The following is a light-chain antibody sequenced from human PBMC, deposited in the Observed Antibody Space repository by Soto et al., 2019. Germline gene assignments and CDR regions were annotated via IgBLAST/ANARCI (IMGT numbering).Light chain of an antibody. CDR2: GAS. V-gene: IGKV3D-7*01. CDR3: QQYDNLPLT. J-gene: IGKJ3*01. CDR1: QSVSSSY. Sequence: EIVLTQSPATLSLSPGERAPLSCRASQSVSSSYLAWYQQKPGQAPRLLIFGASSRATGVPARFSGSGSGTEFTLTINSLQSEDFAVYFCQQYDNLPLTFGPGTKVDI.